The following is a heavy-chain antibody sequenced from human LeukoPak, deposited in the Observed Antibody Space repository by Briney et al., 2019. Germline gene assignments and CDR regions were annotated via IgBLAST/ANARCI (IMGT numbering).Heavy chain of an antibody. J-gene: IGHJ6*02. CDR1: GGTFSSYA. Sequence: SVKVSCKASGGTFSSYAISWVRQAPGQGLEWMGRIIPIFGIANYAQKFQGRVTITADKSTSTAYMELSSLRSEDTAVYYCARGKLSGSYYYYYGMDVWGQGTTVTVS. CDR3: ARGKLSGSYYYYYGMDV. CDR2: IIPIFGIA. D-gene: IGHD1-26*01. V-gene: IGHV1-69*04.